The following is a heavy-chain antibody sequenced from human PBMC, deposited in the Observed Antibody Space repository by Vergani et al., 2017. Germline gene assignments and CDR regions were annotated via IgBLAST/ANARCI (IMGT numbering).Heavy chain of an antibody. CDR2: INHSGST. J-gene: IGHJ4*02. D-gene: IGHD3-10*01. CDR3: ARGPYYYGSGSYYCRLDY. V-gene: IGHV4-34*01. CDR1: GGSFSGYY. Sequence: QVQLQQWGAGLLKPSETLSLTCAVYGGSFSGYYWSWIHQPPGKGLEWIGEINHSGSTNYNPSLKSRVTISVDTSKNQFSLKLSSVTAADTAVYYCARGPYYYGSGSYYCRLDYWGQGTLVTVSS.